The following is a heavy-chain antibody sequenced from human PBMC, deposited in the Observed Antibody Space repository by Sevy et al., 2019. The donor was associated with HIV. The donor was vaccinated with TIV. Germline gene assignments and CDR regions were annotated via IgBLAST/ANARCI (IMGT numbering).Heavy chain of an antibody. CDR3: AGGNILAGYFGDYYYGMDV. CDR1: GYTFTSYD. Sequence: ASVKVSCKASGYTFTSYDINWVRQATGQGLEWMGWMNPNSGNTGYAQKFQGRVTMTRNTSISKAYMELGSLRSEDTAVYCCAGGNILAGYFGDYYYGMDVWGQGTTVTVSS. CDR2: MNPNSGNT. J-gene: IGHJ6*02. V-gene: IGHV1-8*01. D-gene: IGHD3-9*01.